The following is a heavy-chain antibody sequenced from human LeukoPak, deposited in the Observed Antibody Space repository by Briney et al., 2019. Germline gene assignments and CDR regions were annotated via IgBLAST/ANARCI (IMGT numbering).Heavy chain of an antibody. V-gene: IGHV3-23*01. Sequence: GGSLRLSCAASGFTFSSYGMHWVRQAPGKGLEWVSAISGSGGSTYYADSVKGRFTISRDNSKNTLYLQMNSLRAEDTAVYYCAKAYPSYCSSTSCYTALDVWGQGTTVTVSS. D-gene: IGHD2-2*02. J-gene: IGHJ6*02. CDR2: ISGSGGST. CDR3: AKAYPSYCSSTSCYTALDV. CDR1: GFTFSSYG.